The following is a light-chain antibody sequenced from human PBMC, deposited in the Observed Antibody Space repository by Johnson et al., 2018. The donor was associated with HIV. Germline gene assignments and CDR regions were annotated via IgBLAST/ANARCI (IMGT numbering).Light chain of an antibody. CDR1: SSNIGTNY. CDR2: ENN. V-gene: IGLV1-51*02. J-gene: IGLJ1*01. CDR3: GTWAGSLRSYNDV. Sequence: QSVLTQPPSVSAAPGQKVTISCSGSSSNIGTNYVSWYQQLPGTAPKLLIYENNQRPSGIPDRFSGSKSGTSATLGITGLQTGDEADYYCGTWAGSLRSYNDVFGTGTKVTVL.